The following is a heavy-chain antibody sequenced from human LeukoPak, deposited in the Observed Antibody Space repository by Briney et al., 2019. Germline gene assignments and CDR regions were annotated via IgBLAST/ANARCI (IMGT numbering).Heavy chain of an antibody. Sequence: GGSLRLSCAVSGPIVSTNYMSWVRQAPGKGLEWISILYVNVNRYYADSVKGRFIISRDTSKNTLYLQMNSLRAEDTAMYYCVREDLGVDYWGQGTLVTVSS. J-gene: IGHJ4*02. V-gene: IGHV3-53*01. CDR3: VREDLGVDY. D-gene: IGHD1-26*01. CDR2: LYVNVNR. CDR1: GPIVSTNY.